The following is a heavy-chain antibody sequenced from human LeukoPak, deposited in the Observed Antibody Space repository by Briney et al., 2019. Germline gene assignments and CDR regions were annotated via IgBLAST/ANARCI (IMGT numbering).Heavy chain of an antibody. D-gene: IGHD3-9*01. CDR2: IYYSGST. CDR3: ARSDILTGYYGDY. CDR1: GGSISSGDYY. J-gene: IGHJ4*02. Sequence: PSETLSLTCTVSGGSISSGDYYWSWIRQPPGKGLEWIGYIYYSGSTYYNPSPKSRVTISVDTSKNQFSLKLSSVTAADTAVYYCARSDILTGYYGDYWGQGTLVTVSS. V-gene: IGHV4-30-4*01.